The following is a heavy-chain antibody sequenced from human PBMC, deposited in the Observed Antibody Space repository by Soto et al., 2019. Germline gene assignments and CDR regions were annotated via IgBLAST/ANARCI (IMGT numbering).Heavy chain of an antibody. J-gene: IGHJ3*02. CDR2: ISSGGSYR. CDR3: ARSLRAVAGLDSFDI. V-gene: IGHV3-21*01. CDR1: GFTFNDFS. D-gene: IGHD6-19*01. Sequence: GGSLRLSCAASGFTFNDFSMNWVRQAPGKGLEWVSSISSGGSYRFYADSMKGRFTISRDNTKKSLYLQMNSLRAEDTALYYCARSLRAVAGLDSFDIWGQGTVVTV.